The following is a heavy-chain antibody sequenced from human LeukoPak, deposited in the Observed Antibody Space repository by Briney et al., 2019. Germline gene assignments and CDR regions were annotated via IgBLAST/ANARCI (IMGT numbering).Heavy chain of an antibody. CDR3: ARALDFWSGYYGY. CDR1: GGSISSHY. CDR2: IHYSGST. V-gene: IGHV4-59*11. J-gene: IGHJ4*02. Sequence: PSETLSLTCTVSGGSISSHYWSWIRQPPGKGLEWIGYIHYSGSTNYNPSLKSRVIISVDTSKSQFSLKLSSVTAADTAVYYCARALDFWSGYYGYWGQGTLVTVSS. D-gene: IGHD3-3*01.